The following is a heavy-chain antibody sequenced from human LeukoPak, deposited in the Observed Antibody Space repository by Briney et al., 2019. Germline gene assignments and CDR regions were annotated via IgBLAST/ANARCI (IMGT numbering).Heavy chain of an antibody. J-gene: IGHJ4*02. CDR1: GGSISSYY. Sequence: SETLSLTCTVSGGSISSYYWSWIRQSPGEALEWIGYIHYRGSTNYNPSLKSRVTISVDTSKNQFSLKLSSLTAADTAVYYCARSVLGYSYGLHIDYWGQGTLVTVSS. V-gene: IGHV4-59*01. CDR2: IHYRGST. CDR3: ARSVLGYSYGLHIDY. D-gene: IGHD5-18*01.